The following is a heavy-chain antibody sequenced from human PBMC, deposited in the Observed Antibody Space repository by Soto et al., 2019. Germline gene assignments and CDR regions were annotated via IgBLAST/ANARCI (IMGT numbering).Heavy chain of an antibody. Sequence: SETLSLTCTASGGSISGSSYYWGWIRQPPGKGLEWIGSIYYSGSTYYNPSLKSRVTISVDTSKNQFSLKLSSVTAADTAVYYCASGYDILTGYPRGDYYGMDVWGQGTTVTVSS. J-gene: IGHJ6*02. D-gene: IGHD3-9*01. CDR1: GGSISGSSYY. CDR3: ASGYDILTGYPRGDYYGMDV. CDR2: IYYSGST. V-gene: IGHV4-39*01.